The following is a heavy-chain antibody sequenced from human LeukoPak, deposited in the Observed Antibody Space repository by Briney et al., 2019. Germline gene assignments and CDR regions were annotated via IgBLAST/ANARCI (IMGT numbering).Heavy chain of an antibody. Sequence: GASVKVSCKASGGTFISYAISWVRQAPGQGLEWMGGIIPIFGTANYAQKFQGRVTITADESTSTAYMELSSLRSEDTAVYYCARSPKSIVGATRGFDYWGQGTLVTVSS. J-gene: IGHJ4*02. CDR3: ARSPKSIVGATRGFDY. V-gene: IGHV1-69*13. CDR1: GGTFISYA. D-gene: IGHD1-26*01. CDR2: IIPIFGTA.